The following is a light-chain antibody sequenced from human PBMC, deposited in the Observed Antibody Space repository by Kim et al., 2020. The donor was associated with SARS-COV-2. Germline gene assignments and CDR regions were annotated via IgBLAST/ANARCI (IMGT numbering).Light chain of an antibody. V-gene: IGLV4-69*01. J-gene: IGLJ3*02. CDR1: SGHSSYA. CDR2: LDSDGSH. CDR3: QTWGSGMGV. Sequence: ASVKLTCTLSSGHSSYAIAWHQQQPEKGPRFLMKLDSDGSHSKADGIPNRFSGSSSGAERYLSISSLQSDDEADYYCQTWGSGMGVFGGGTQLTVL.